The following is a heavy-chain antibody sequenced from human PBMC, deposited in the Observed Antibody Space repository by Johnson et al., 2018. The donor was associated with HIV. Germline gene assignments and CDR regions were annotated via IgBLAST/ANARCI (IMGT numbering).Heavy chain of an antibody. CDR2: INWNGGSI. CDR3: AKDRVGGSYWDAFDI. D-gene: IGHD1-26*01. J-gene: IGHJ3*02. CDR1: GFIFDDYG. Sequence: VQLVESGGGLVQPGGSLRVSCAASGFIFDDYGMSWVRQVPGKGLEWVSGINWNGGSIGYADSVKGRFTISRDNAKNSLDLQMNSLRAEDTALYYCAKDRVGGSYWDAFDIWGQGTMVTVSS. V-gene: IGHV3-20*04.